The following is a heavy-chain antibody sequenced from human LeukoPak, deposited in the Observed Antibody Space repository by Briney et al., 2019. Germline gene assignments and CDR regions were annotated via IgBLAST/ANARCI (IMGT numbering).Heavy chain of an antibody. D-gene: IGHD2-21*01. Sequence: GGSLRLSCAASGITFSSYGMHWVRQAPGKGLEWVAVISYDGSKKYYVDSVKGRFTISRDNSKNTLYLQMNSLRAEDTAVYYCAKDQHSRDYYYGMDVWGQGTTVTVSS. J-gene: IGHJ6*02. V-gene: IGHV3-30*18. CDR2: ISYDGSKK. CDR1: GITFSSYG. CDR3: AKDQHSRDYYYGMDV.